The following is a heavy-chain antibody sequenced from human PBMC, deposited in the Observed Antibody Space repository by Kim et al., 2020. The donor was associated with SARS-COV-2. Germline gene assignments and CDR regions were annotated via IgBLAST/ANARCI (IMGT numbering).Heavy chain of an antibody. CDR3: AIGLEIHTYLDV. V-gene: IGHV1-24*01. D-gene: IGHD1-7*01. J-gene: IGHJ6*02. CDR2: IDSEDGEA. Sequence: ASVKVSCKVSGYTLNEISVHWVRQAPEKGLEWMGDIDSEDGEAIYAQKFQGRVVMTVDTSTDTAYLELSSLRSEDTAVYYCAIGLEIHTYLDVWGQGTTVTVS. CDR1: GYTLNEIS.